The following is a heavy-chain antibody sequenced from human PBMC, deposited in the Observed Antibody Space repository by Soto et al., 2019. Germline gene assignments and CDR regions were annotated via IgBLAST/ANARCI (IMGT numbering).Heavy chain of an antibody. V-gene: IGHV3-30*18. CDR1: GFRFSNYG. J-gene: IGHJ6*02. Sequence: GGSLRLSCAASGFRFSNYGMHWVRQAPGKGLEWVAVISYNVSNKYYGDSVKGRFTISRDNSKNTVYLEMNSLRAEDTAVYYCSKGVSKAGMDVWGQGTTVTVSS. CDR2: ISYNVSNK. CDR3: SKGVSKAGMDV. D-gene: IGHD3-10*01.